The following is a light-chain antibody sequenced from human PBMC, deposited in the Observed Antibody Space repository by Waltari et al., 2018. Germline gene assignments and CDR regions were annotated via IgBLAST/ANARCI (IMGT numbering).Light chain of an antibody. J-gene: IGLJ3*02. CDR2: KAN. CDR1: SGSLSTTSY. V-gene: IGLV8-61*01. Sequence: QTVVTQEPSLSVSPGGTVTLTCALSSGSLSTTSYATWYQQIPGQAPRTLVYKANARSSGVPDRFSGSILGNTAALTITGAQADDESDYYCALYMGSGIWVFGGGTRLTVL. CDR3: ALYMGSGIWV.